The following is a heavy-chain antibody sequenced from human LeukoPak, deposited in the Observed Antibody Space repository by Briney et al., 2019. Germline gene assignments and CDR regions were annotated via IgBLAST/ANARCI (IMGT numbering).Heavy chain of an antibody. J-gene: IGHJ5*02. V-gene: IGHV4-4*07. CDR1: GGSISSYY. D-gene: IGHD3-10*01. Sequence: TSETLSLTCTVSGGSISSYYWSWIRQPAGKGLEWIGRIYTSGSTNYNPSLKSRVTMSVDTSKNQFSLKLSSVTAADTAVYYCARILWFGDKRDQNWFDPWGQGTLVTVSS. CDR2: IYTSGST. CDR3: ARILWFGDKRDQNWFDP.